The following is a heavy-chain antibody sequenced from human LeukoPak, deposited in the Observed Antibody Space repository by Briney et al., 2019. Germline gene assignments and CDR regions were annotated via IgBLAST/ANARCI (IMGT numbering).Heavy chain of an antibody. CDR3: AREGYYGSGSPPSLYFDY. V-gene: IGHV3-30*03. J-gene: IGHJ4*02. CDR1: GFSFKDTG. CDR2: TSSDLNVK. D-gene: IGHD3-10*01. Sequence: TGGSLRLSCAASGFSFKDTGMHWVRQAPGKGLEWVAVTSSDLNVKLYADSVKGRFTISRDNSRSTLYLQMNSLRPEDTAIYYCAREGYYGSGSPPSLYFDYWGQGTLVTVSS.